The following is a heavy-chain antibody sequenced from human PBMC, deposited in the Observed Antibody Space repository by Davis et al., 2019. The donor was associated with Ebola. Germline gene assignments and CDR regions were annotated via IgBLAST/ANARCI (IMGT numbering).Heavy chain of an antibody. J-gene: IGHJ6*02. V-gene: IGHV3-23*01. CDR3: AKRASLDV. CDR1: GLSISLYW. Sequence: GESLKISCAASGLSISLYWMTWVRQAPGRGLECVSTITGGSDYTYYAASVKGRFTISRDNSKNTLYLQMNSLRAEDTAVYYCAKRASLDVWGQGTTVTVSS. CDR2: ITGGSDYT.